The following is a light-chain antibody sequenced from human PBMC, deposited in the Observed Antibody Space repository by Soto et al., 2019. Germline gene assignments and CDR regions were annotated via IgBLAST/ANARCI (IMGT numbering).Light chain of an antibody. CDR1: NNDVGGYNF. J-gene: IGLJ1*01. Sequence: QSALTQPPSASGSPGQSVTISCTGTNNDVGGYNFVSWYQHHPGKAPKLMIYEVSKRPSGVPDRFSGSKSGNTASLTVSGLQAEDEADYYCSSYAGSNNYVFGTGTKVTV. CDR3: SSYAGSNNYV. V-gene: IGLV2-8*01. CDR2: EVS.